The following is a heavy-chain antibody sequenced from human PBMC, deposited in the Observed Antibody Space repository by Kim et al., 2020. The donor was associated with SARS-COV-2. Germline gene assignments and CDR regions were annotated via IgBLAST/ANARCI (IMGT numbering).Heavy chain of an antibody. Sequence: GGSLRLSCAASGFTLSNYALNWVRQAPGKGLEWVSTIHTGGGAKNYDYADNGHVRISIDKAKNKLSLQLQIHRLRAAAAYLYSYPKDSSGDYFAYLDQ. CDR2: IHTGGGAK. CDR3: PKDSSGDYFAY. J-gene: IGHJ4*02. CDR1: GFTLSNYA. V-gene: IGHV3-23*01. D-gene: IGHD2-15*01.